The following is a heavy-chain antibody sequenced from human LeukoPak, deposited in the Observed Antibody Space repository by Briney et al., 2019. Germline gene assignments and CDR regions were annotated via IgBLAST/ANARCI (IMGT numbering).Heavy chain of an antibody. CDR2: IYSGDNT. Sequence: GGSLTLSCAASGFTVSNNYMSWVRQPPGKGLEWVSVIYSGDNTYYVESVKGLFTISRDNSKNTLFLQMNRLRAEDTAVYYCAGRRVLDASFDYWGQGTLVTVSS. CDR3: AGRRVLDASFDY. V-gene: IGHV3-66*02. D-gene: IGHD3-16*01. CDR1: GFTVSNNY. J-gene: IGHJ4*02.